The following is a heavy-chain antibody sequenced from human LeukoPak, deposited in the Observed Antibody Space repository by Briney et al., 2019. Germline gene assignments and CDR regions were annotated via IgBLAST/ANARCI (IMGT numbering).Heavy chain of an antibody. Sequence: SQTLSLTCTVSGGSISSGDYYWSWIRQPPGKGPEWIGEINHSGSTNYNPSLKSRVTISVDTSKNQFSLKLSSVTAADTAVYYCARAYSGYDSGVDYWGQGTLVTVSS. CDR1: GGSISSGDYY. J-gene: IGHJ4*02. V-gene: IGHV4-30-4*08. D-gene: IGHD5-12*01. CDR3: ARAYSGYDSGVDY. CDR2: INHSGST.